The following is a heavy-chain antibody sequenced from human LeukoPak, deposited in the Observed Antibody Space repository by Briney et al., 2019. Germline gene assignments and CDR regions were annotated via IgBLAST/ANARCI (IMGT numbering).Heavy chain of an antibody. D-gene: IGHD7-27*01. CDR2: ISTSSSYI. CDR1: GFTFSSYS. V-gene: IGHV3-21*04. J-gene: IGHJ4*02. Sequence: GGSLRLSCAASGFTFSSYSMNWVRQAPGKGLEWVSFISTSSSYIHNADSVKGRFTISRDNAENSLYLQMNSLRAEDTAVYYCARDEANWGFGYWGQGTLVTVSS. CDR3: ARDEANWGFGY.